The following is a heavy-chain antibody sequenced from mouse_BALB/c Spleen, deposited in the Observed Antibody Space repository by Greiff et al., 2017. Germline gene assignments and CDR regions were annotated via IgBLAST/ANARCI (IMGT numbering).Heavy chain of an antibody. CDR2: ISSGGGST. J-gene: IGHJ3*01. CDR1: GFAFSSYD. Sequence: DVHLVESGGGLVKPGGSLKLSCAASGFAFSSYDMSWVRQTPEKRLEWVAYISSGGGSTYYPDTVKGRFTISRDNAKNTLYLQMSSLKSEDTAMYYCARQGEGRLAYWGQGTMVTVSA. CDR3: ARQGEGRLAY. V-gene: IGHV5-12-1*01.